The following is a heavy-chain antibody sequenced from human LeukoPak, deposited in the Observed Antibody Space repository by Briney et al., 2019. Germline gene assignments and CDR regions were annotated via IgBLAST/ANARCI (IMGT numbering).Heavy chain of an antibody. V-gene: IGHV4-39*07. CDR3: ARKVGTYYYYYYMDV. Sequence: SETLSLTCTVSGGSISSSSYYWGWIRQPPGKGLERIGSIYYSGSTYYNPSLKSRVTISVDTSKNQFSLKLSSVTAADTAVYYCARKVGTYYYYYYMDVWGKGTTVTVSS. CDR2: IYYSGST. CDR1: GGSISSSSYY. D-gene: IGHD2-21*02. J-gene: IGHJ6*03.